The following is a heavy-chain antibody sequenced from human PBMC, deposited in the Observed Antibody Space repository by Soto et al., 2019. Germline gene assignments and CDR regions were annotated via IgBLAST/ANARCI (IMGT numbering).Heavy chain of an antibody. J-gene: IGHJ4*02. Sequence: QVQLVQSGAEEKKPGASVKVSCETSGYRFTAYAIHWVRQAPGQRPEWMGWINAANGDTRYAQKFQTRLTITRDTSARTADMDLSSLRFEDTEVYYCASSAISPTGGLGGPCDFCGQANLVDVPS. CDR2: INAANGDT. D-gene: IGHD3-16*01. CDR1: GYRFTAYA. V-gene: IGHV1-3*05. CDR3: ASSAISPTGGLGGPCDF.